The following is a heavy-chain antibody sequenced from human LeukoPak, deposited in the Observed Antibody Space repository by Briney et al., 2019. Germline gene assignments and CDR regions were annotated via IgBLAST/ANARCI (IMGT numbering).Heavy chain of an antibody. V-gene: IGHV3-7*01. J-gene: IGHJ4*02. CDR2: IKQDGSEK. D-gene: IGHD6-6*01. CDR3: ARDRPYSSSTFDY. Sequence: GGSLRLSCAASGFTFSSYWMSWVRQAPGKGLEWVANIKQDGSEKYYVDSVKGRFTISRDNAKNSLYLQMNSLRAEDTAVYYCARDRPYSSSTFDYWGQGTLVTVSS. CDR1: GFTFSSYW.